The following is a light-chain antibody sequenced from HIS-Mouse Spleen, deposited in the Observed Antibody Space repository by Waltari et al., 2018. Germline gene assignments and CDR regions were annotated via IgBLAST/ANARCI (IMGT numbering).Light chain of an antibody. Sequence: SYELTQPPSVSVSPGQTARNTCAGDAFPKKYAHWYHQKSSQAPVLVIYEDSKRPSGIPERFSGSSSGTMATLTISGAQVEDEADYYCYSTDSSGNHRVFGGGTKLTVL. V-gene: IGLV3-10*01. CDR1: AFPKKY. J-gene: IGLJ2*01. CDR2: EDS. CDR3: YSTDSSGNHRV.